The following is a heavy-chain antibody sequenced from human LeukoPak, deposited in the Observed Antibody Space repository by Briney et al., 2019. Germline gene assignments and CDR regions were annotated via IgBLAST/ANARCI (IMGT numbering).Heavy chain of an antibody. CDR1: GGSFSGYY. Sequence: SETLSLTCAVYGGSFSGYYWSWIRQPPGKGLEWIGEINHSGSTNYNPSLKSRVTISVDTSKNQFSLKLSSVTAADTAVYYCARDHQPMIVVVPDIWGQGTMVTVSS. D-gene: IGHD3-22*01. CDR2: INHSGST. V-gene: IGHV4-34*01. J-gene: IGHJ3*02. CDR3: ARDHQPMIVVVPDI.